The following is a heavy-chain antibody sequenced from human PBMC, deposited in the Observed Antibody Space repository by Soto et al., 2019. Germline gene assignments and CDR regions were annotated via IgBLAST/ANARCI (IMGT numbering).Heavy chain of an antibody. CDR2: IWYDGSNK. D-gene: IGHD6-19*01. CDR3: ARDSHVGSGWQLTADY. Sequence: GGSLRLSCAASGFTFSSYGMHWARQAPGKGLEWVAVIWYDGSNKYYAESVKGRFTISRDNSKNTLYLQMNSLRAEDTAVYYCARDSHVGSGWQLTADYWGQGTLVTVSS. V-gene: IGHV3-33*01. J-gene: IGHJ4*02. CDR1: GFTFSSYG.